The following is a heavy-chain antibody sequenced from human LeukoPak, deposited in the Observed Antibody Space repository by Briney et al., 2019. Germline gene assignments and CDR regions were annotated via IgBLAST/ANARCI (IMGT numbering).Heavy chain of an antibody. CDR1: GFTFSSYC. CDR2: ISYDGSNK. J-gene: IGHJ4*02. Sequence: GGSPRLSCAASGFTFSSYCMSWVRQAPGKGLEWVAVISYDGSNKYYADSVKGRFTISRDNSKNTLYLQMNSLRAEDTAVYYCARATGVKEDFDYWGQGTLVTVSS. D-gene: IGHD1-14*01. CDR3: ARATGVKEDFDY. V-gene: IGHV3-30*03.